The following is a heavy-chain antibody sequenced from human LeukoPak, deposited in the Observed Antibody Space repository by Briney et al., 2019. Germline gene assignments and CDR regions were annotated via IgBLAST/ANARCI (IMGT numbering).Heavy chain of an antibody. CDR1: GYSISSGYY. J-gene: IGHJ4*02. CDR2: IYYSGST. CDR3: ARGGNSGYDRYFDY. Sequence: RASETLSLTCTVSGYSISSGYYWGWIRQPPGKGLEWIGSIYYSGSTYYNPSLKSRVTISVDTSKNQFSLKLSSVTAADTAVYYCARGGNSGYDRYFDYWGQGTLVTVSS. V-gene: IGHV4-38-2*02. D-gene: IGHD5-12*01.